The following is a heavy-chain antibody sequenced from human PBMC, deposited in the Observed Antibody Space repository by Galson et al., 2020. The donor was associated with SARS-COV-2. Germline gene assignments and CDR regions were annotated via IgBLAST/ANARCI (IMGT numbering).Heavy chain of an antibody. CDR1: GFTFSSYE. CDR3: ARVRLGSRYFDWLFSDGMDV. J-gene: IGHJ6*02. CDR2: ISSSGSTI. Sequence: GGSLRLSCAASGFTFSSYEMNWVRQAPGKGLEWVSYISSSGSTIYYADSVKGRFTISRDNAKNSLYLQMNSLRAEDTAVYYCARVRLGSRYFDWLFSDGMDVCGQGTTVTVSS. D-gene: IGHD3-9*01. V-gene: IGHV3-48*03.